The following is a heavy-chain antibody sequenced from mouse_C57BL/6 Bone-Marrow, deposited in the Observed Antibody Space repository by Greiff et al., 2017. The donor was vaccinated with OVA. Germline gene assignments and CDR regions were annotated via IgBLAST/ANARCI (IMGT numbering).Heavy chain of an antibody. Sequence: QVQLQQPGAELVKPGASVKLSCKASGYTFTSYWMHWVKQRPGRGLEWIGRIEPNSGGTKYNEKFKSKATLTVDKPSSTAYMQLSSLTSEDSAVDDCAREQLRLGAWFAYWGKGTLVTVAA. J-gene: IGHJ3*01. V-gene: IGHV1-72*01. CDR1: GYTFTSYW. CDR3: AREQLRLGAWFAY. CDR2: IEPNSGGT. D-gene: IGHD3-2*02.